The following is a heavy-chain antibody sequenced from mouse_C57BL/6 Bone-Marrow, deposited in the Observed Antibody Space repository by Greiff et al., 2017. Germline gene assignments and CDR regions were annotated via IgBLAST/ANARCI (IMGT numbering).Heavy chain of an antibody. CDR1: GYTFTSYD. D-gene: IGHD1-1*02. V-gene: IGHV1-85*01. CDR2: IYPRDGST. J-gene: IGHJ3*01. CDR3: AREGGNAWFAY. Sequence: QVQLKESGPELVKPGASVKLSCKASGYTFTSYDLNWVKQRPGQGLEWIGWIYPRDGSTKYNEKFKGKATLTVDTSSSTAYMELHSLTSEDSAVYFCAREGGNAWFAYWGQGTLVTVSA.